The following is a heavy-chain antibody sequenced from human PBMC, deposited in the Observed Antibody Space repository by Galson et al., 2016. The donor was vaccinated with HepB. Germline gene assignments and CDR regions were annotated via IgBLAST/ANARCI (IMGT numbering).Heavy chain of an antibody. D-gene: IGHD3-10*01. CDR3: AKEGRLGDGLDV. CDR2: ISGSGGGA. Sequence: SLRLSCAASGFTFRSYGMNWVRQAPGKGLEWVSGISGSGGGAYYGDSVKGRFTLSRDHSKHTLHLQINSLRAEDTAVYYCAKEGRLGDGLDVWGQGTTVTVSS. J-gene: IGHJ6*02. CDR1: GFTFRSYG. V-gene: IGHV3-23*01.